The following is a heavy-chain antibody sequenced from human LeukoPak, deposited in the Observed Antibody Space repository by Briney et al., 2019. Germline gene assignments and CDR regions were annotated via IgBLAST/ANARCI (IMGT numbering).Heavy chain of an antibody. CDR2: SSTSGSS. V-gene: IGHV4-4*09. D-gene: IGHD1-26*01. Sequence: SETLSLICTVSGGSISGHYWHWIRQPPGKGLEWIGFSSTSGSSNSNPSLRSRVIVLMDTSKTRFSLRLNSVTAADTAVYFCAREPLGGFEIWGQGTVVTVSS. CDR1: GGSISGHY. CDR3: AREPLGGFEI. J-gene: IGHJ3*02.